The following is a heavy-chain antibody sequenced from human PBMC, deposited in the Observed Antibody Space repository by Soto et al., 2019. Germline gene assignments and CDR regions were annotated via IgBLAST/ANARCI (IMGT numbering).Heavy chain of an antibody. CDR1: GFNVGDYG. J-gene: IGHJ4*02. CDR3: TRDHYGRGFSSGAFDS. V-gene: IGHV3-49*03. Sequence: GALRLSYTASGFNVGDYGMNWFRQAPGKGLEWVGFIKSKAFGGTPEYAASVKGRFTISRDDSMSIAYLQMNSLKTDDTAVYYCTRDHYGRGFSSGAFDSWGQGTPVTVSS. D-gene: IGHD5-18*01. CDR2: IKSKAFGGTP.